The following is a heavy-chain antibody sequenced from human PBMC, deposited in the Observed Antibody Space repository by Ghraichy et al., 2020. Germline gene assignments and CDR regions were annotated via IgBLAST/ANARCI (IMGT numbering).Heavy chain of an antibody. CDR1: GFNSKDYW. J-gene: IGHJ4*02. CDR3: ARGSWTYYVGHFDF. Sequence: GGSLRLSCAASGFNSKDYWMTWVRQAPGKGLEWVANINQDGSEKYYLDSVRGRFTISRDNAKNSMYLQMNSLRADDTAVYYCARGSWTYYVGHFDFWGEGALVTVFS. CDR2: INQDGSEK. V-gene: IGHV3-7*03. D-gene: IGHD1-26*01.